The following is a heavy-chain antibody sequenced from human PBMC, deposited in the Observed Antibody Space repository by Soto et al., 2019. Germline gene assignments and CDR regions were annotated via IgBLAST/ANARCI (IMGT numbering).Heavy chain of an antibody. Sequence: QVQLVQSGAEVKKPGSSVKVSCKTSGVSFNNNGIGWVRQAPGHGLEWMGGVSPPFRTSNYARKFQGRISVTADASTGTVNMELSSLTSEDTAPYYCARVLYYGSGSYSPYGMDVWGQGTKVTVSS. V-gene: IGHV1-69*01. D-gene: IGHD3-10*01. CDR2: VSPPFRTS. CDR1: GVSFNNNG. J-gene: IGHJ6*02. CDR3: ARVLYYGSGSYSPYGMDV.